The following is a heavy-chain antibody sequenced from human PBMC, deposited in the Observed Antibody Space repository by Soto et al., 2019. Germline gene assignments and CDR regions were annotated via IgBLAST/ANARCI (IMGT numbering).Heavy chain of an antibody. V-gene: IGHV3-23*01. CDR3: AKAQYSGYEFSLNLAS. CDR1: GFTFSSYA. CDR2: ISGSGGST. J-gene: IGHJ4*02. D-gene: IGHD5-12*01. Sequence: EVQLLESGGGLVQPGGSLRLSCAASGFTFSSYAMTWVRQAPGKGLEWVSGISGSGGSTYYADSVKGRFTFSRDNSKNTLYLQMNSLRAEDTALYYCAKAQYSGYEFSLNLASWGQGTLVTVSS.